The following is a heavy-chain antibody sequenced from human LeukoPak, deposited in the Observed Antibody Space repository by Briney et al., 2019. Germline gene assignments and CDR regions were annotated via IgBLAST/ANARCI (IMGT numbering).Heavy chain of an antibody. CDR1: GYSFTNHW. V-gene: IGHV5-51*01. D-gene: IGHD3-10*01. Sequence: GESLKISCKSSGYSFTNHWIGWVRQMPGKCLEWMGVIYPGDSHTRYSPSFQGQVTISADKSISTAYLQWSSLKASDTAMYYCARRDYYGSGSYYGNFDYWGQGTLVTVSS. J-gene: IGHJ4*02. CDR3: ARRDYYGSGSYYGNFDY. CDR2: IYPGDSHT.